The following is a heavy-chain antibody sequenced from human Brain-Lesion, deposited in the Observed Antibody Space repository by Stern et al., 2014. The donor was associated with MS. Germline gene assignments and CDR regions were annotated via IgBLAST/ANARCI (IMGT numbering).Heavy chain of an antibody. CDR1: GGPLSSSTYY. V-gene: IGHV4-39*01. CDR2: IYYSGFT. Sequence: QMQLVQSGPGLVKPSETLSLTCTVSGGPLSSSTYYWAWIRQPPGKGLEWIGNIYYSGFTYYNPSPKSRVTISVDMAKNQFSLKLSSVTAADTAIYYCARHDSVPRPSQLYSARDRGPGYFDYWGQGTLVTVSS. D-gene: IGHD1-26*01. CDR3: ARHDSVPRPSQLYSARDRGPGYFDY. J-gene: IGHJ4*02.